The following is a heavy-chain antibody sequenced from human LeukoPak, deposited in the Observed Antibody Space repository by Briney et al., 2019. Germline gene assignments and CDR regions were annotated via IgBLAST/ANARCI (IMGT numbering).Heavy chain of an antibody. CDR3: AKNRGSHNYADGFEI. CDR2: IRYDGGDK. D-gene: IGHD5-24*01. J-gene: IGHJ3*02. CDR1: GFTFNIYD. V-gene: IGHV3-30*02. Sequence: GGSLRLSCAASGFTFNIYDIHWVRQTPGKGLEWVAFIRYDGGDKYYVDSVKGRFTISRDNSRNTLYLQMNSLTAEDTAVYYCAKNRGSHNYADGFEIWGQGTMVRVYS.